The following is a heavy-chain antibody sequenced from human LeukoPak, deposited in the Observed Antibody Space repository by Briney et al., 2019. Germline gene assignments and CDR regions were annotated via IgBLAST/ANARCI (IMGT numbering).Heavy chain of an antibody. J-gene: IGHJ4*02. CDR1: GFTFSSYA. V-gene: IGHV3-23*01. D-gene: IGHD5-18*01. Sequence: AGGSLRLSCAASGFTFSSYAMSWVRQAPGKGLEWVSAISGSGGSTYYADSVKGRFTISRDNAKNSLYLQMNSLRAEDTAVYYCARDRSGSYGYSGNDYWGQGTLVTVSS. CDR2: ISGSGGST. CDR3: ARDRSGSYGYSGNDY.